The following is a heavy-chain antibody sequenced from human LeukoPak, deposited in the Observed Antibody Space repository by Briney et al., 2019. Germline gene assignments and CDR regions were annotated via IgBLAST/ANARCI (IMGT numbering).Heavy chain of an antibody. D-gene: IGHD3-22*01. CDR1: GGTFSSYA. Sequence: GASVKVSCKASGGTFSSYAISWVRQAPGQGLEWMGGIIPIFGTANYAQKFQGRVTITADESTSTAYMELSSLRSEDTAVYYCARGPLYYYESSGYYYDYWGQGTLVTVSS. J-gene: IGHJ4*02. V-gene: IGHV1-69*13. CDR3: ARGPLYYYESSGYYYDY. CDR2: IIPIFGTA.